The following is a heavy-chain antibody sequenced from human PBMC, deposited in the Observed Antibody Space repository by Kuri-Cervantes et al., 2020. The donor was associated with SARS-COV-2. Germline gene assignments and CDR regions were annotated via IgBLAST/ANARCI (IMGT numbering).Heavy chain of an antibody. Sequence: SQTLSLTCAVYGGSFSDYYWSWVRQPPGKGLEWIGEINHSGNTNYDPSLKSRVTISIDTSKNQFSLKLSSVTAADTAVYYCALSSTSRNYYYYGMDVWGQGTTVTVSS. D-gene: IGHD2-2*01. CDR1: GGSFSDYY. CDR2: INHSGNT. J-gene: IGHJ6*02. CDR3: ALSSTSRNYYYYGMDV. V-gene: IGHV4-34*01.